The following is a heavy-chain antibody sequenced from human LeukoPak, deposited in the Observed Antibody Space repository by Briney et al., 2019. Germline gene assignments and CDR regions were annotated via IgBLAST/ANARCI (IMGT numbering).Heavy chain of an antibody. CDR3: ARGLVRGVVFDS. CDR2: INSDGSVT. CDR1: GFTFSSYW. V-gene: IGHV3-74*01. Sequence: GGSLRLSCAASGFTFSSYWMHWVRQAPGKGLVWVSRINSDGSVTTYADSVKGRFTISRDNAKNTLYLEINSLRAEDTAVYYCARGLVRGVVFDSWGQGTLVTDSS. J-gene: IGHJ4*02. D-gene: IGHD3-10*01.